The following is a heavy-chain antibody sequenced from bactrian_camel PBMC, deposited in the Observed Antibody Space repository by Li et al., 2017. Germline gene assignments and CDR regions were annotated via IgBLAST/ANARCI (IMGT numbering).Heavy chain of an antibody. CDR2: IDTRGGTA. D-gene: IGHD2*01. Sequence: HVQLVESGGGSVQDGGSLRLSCVVSGSTFNTCIAWFRQAPGKEREGVALIDTRGGTALADSVSGRFTISNDVAKNTVYLQMNSLKPEDTAVYYCATGVWSEEYHVREYNYWGRETQVTVS. CDR1: GSTFNTC. CDR3: ATGVWSEEYHVREYNY. V-gene: IGHV3S63*01. J-gene: IGHJ4*01.